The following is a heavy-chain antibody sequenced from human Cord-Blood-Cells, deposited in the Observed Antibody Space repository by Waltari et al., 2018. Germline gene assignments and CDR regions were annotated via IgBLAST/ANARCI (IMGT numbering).Heavy chain of an antibody. V-gene: IGHV1-69*12. CDR3: ARGSGILTGSAFDI. Sequence: QVQLVQSGAEVKKPGSSVKVSCKASGGTFSSYAISWVRQAPGQGLEWMGGISPIVGIANYAQKFQGRVTITADESTSTAYMELSSLRSEDTAVYYCARGSGILTGSAFDIWGQGTMVTVSS. CDR2: ISPIVGIA. D-gene: IGHD3-9*01. J-gene: IGHJ3*02. CDR1: GGTFSSYA.